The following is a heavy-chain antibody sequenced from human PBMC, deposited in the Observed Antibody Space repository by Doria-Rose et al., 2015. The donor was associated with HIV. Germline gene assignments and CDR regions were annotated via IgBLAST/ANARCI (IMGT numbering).Heavy chain of an antibody. V-gene: IGHV1-3*01. CDR3: ARIHSLSSSSLGH. Sequence: GASVTVSCKTSGYTFSAYAIHWVRQAPGQRLEWMGWLNVGNGDTRYPRKSQDRVTITSDTSANTGYMALSSLRSEDTAVYYCARIHSLSSSSLGHWGQGTLVTVSS. J-gene: IGHJ4*02. CDR1: GYTFSAYA. D-gene: IGHD6-13*01. CDR2: LNVGNGDT.